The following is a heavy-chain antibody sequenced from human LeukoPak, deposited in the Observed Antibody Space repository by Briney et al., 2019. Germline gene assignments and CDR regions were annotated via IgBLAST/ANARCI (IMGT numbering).Heavy chain of an antibody. J-gene: IGHJ4*02. CDR2: INHSGST. CDR3: ARSVADY. CDR1: GGSFSGYY. Sequence: ASETLSLTCAVYGGSFSGYYWSWIRQPPGKGLEWIGEINHSGSTNYNPSLKSRVTISVDTSKNQFSLKLSSVTAADTAVYYCARSVADYWGQGTLVTVSS. V-gene: IGHV4-34*01.